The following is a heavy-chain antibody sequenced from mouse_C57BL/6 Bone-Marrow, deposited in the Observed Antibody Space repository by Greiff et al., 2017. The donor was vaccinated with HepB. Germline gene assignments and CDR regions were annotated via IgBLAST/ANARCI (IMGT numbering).Heavy chain of an antibody. CDR3: ARDNGSSYVAMDY. V-gene: IGHV3-6*01. CDR1: GYSITSGYY. J-gene: IGHJ4*01. CDR2: ISYDGSN. Sequence: EVKLEESGPGLVKPSQSLSLTCSVTGYSITSGYYWNWIRQFPGNKLEWMGYISYDGSNNYNTSLKNRISITRDTSKNQSFLKLNAVTTEDTATYYCARDNGSSYVAMDYWGQGTSLTVSS. D-gene: IGHD1-1*01.